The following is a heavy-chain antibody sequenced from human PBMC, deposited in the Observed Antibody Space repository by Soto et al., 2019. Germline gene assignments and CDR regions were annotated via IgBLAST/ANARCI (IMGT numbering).Heavy chain of an antibody. CDR3: ARDHYDSSGYYLGLSYFDY. V-gene: IGHV1-3*01. D-gene: IGHD3-22*01. CDR1: GYTFTSYA. Sequence: ASVKVSCKASGYTFTSYAMHWVRQAPGQRLEWMGWINAGDGNTKYSQKFQGRVTITRDTSASTAYMELSSLRSEDTAVYYCARDHYDSSGYYLGLSYFDYWGQGTLVTVSS. J-gene: IGHJ4*02. CDR2: INAGDGNT.